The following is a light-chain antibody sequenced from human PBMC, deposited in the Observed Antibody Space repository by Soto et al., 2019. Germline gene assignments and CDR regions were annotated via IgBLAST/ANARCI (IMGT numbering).Light chain of an antibody. Sequence: DIQMTQSPSSLSASVGDRVTITCRASQSISSNLNWYQQKPGKAPKLLIYAASSLQSGVPSRFSGSGSGTDFTLTISSLQPEDFATYYCQQSYNAPVTFGPGTKVDIK. J-gene: IGKJ3*01. CDR3: QQSYNAPVT. CDR1: QSISSN. CDR2: AAS. V-gene: IGKV1-39*01.